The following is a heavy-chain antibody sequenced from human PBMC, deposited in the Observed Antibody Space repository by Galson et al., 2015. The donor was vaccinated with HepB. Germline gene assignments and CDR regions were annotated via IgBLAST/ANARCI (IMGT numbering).Heavy chain of an antibody. CDR2: ISSSGSTI. V-gene: IGHV3-11*01. CDR1: GFTFRDYY. J-gene: IGHJ6*02. Sequence: SLRLSCAASGFTFRDYYMSWIRQAPGKGLEWVSYISSSGSTIYYADSVKGRLTISRDNAKNSLYLQMNSLRAEDTAVYYCARGDSSRYYYYGMDVWGPGTTVTVSS. D-gene: IGHD6-13*01. CDR3: ARGDSSRYYYYGMDV.